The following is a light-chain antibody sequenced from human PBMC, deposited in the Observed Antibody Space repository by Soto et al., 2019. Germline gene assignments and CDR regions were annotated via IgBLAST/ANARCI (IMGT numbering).Light chain of an antibody. CDR1: QSVDSY. Sequence: DIVFTQSPATLSLSPVERATLACRASQSVDSYLAWYQQKPGQAPRLLIYDASNRATGIPARFSGSGSGTDFTLTISSLEPEDFAVYYCQQRSNWLTFGPGTKVDIK. CDR2: DAS. J-gene: IGKJ3*01. V-gene: IGKV3-11*01. CDR3: QQRSNWLT.